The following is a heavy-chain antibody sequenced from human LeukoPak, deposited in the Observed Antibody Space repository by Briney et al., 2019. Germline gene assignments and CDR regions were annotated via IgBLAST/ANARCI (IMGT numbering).Heavy chain of an antibody. J-gene: IGHJ4*02. CDR1: RFIFSSYG. CDR2: ISYDGSNN. D-gene: IGHD4-17*01. CDR3: ARDAGGAWPFDY. V-gene: IGHV3-30*03. Sequence: GGSLRLSCAAWRFIFSSYGMHWVRQAPGKGLEWVAAISYDGSNNNYADSVKGRFTISRDNSKNTLYLQMNSLRGEDTAVYYCARDAGGAWPFDYWGQGTRVTVSS.